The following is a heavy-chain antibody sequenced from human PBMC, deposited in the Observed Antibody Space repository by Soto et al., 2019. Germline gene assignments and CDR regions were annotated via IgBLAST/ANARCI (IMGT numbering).Heavy chain of an antibody. J-gene: IGHJ4*02. CDR1: GFIVSSNY. CDR2: IYTGGYT. CDR3: AKDLKAMANYYFDY. Sequence: EVQLVESGGGLIQPGGSLRLSCTASGFIVSSNYMIWVRQAPGKGLEWVSVIYTGGYTYYADSVKGRFTISRDNSKNTLYLQMNSLRAEDTAVYYCAKDLKAMANYYFDYWGQGTLVTVSS. D-gene: IGHD5-18*01. V-gene: IGHV3-53*01.